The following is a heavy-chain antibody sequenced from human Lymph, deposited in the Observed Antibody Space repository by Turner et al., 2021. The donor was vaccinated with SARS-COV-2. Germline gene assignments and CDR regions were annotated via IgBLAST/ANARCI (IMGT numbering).Heavy chain of an antibody. Sequence: QLVETGGGLIPPGGSLRLSCAASGFIVSSNYMNWVRQAPGKGLEWVSLIYSGGSTYYADSVKGRFTISRDNSKNTLYLQMNSLRAEDTAVYYCARDLQLYGMDVWGQGTTVTVSS. CDR1: GFIVSSNY. V-gene: IGHV3-53*02. CDR2: IYSGGST. CDR3: ARDLQLYGMDV. D-gene: IGHD1-1*01. J-gene: IGHJ6*02.